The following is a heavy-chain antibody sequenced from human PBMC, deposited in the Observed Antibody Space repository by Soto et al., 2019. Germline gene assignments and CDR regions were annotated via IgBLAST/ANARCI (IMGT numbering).Heavy chain of an antibody. D-gene: IGHD3-22*01. CDR3: AAIRKYYDSSGYYSNDY. J-gene: IGHJ4*02. CDR1: GHTFTGYY. V-gene: IGHV1-2*02. Sequence: QVQLVQSGAEVKKPGASVKVSCKASGHTFTGYYMHWVRQAPGQGLEWMGWINPNSGGTNYAQKFQGRVTMTRDTSISTAYMELSRLRSDDTAVYYCAAIRKYYDSSGYYSNDYWGQGTLVTVSS. CDR2: INPNSGGT.